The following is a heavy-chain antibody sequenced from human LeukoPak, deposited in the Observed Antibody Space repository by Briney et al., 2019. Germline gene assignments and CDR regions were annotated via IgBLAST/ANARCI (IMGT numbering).Heavy chain of an antibody. CDR1: GLTVSSNF. Sequence: GGSLRLSCAASGLTVSSNFMSWVRQAPGKGLEWVSVIYGGGNTYYADSVKGRFTISRDTSKNTLYLQMNSLRAEDTAVYYCATWPGGWYGEDSWGQGTLVTVSS. CDR2: IYGGGNT. CDR3: ATWPGGWYGEDS. J-gene: IGHJ4*02. D-gene: IGHD6-19*01. V-gene: IGHV3-53*01.